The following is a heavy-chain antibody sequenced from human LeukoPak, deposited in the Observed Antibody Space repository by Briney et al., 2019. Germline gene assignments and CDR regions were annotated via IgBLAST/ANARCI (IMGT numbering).Heavy chain of an antibody. CDR2: IYSGGST. Sequence: PGGSLRLSCAASGVTLSSYAMSWVRQAPGKGLEWVSVIYSGGSTYYADSVKGRFTISRDNSKNTLYLQMNSLRAEDAAVYYCARGISGDYWGQGTLVTVSS. CDR1: GVTLSSYA. J-gene: IGHJ4*02. CDR3: ARGISGDY. V-gene: IGHV3-53*01.